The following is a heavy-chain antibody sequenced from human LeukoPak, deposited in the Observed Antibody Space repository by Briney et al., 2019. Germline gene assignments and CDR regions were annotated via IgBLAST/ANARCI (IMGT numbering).Heavy chain of an antibody. D-gene: IGHD4-17*01. CDR1: GFTFSRYD. Sequence: PGGSLRLSCAASGFTFSRYDIHWVRLGAGKRLEWVSAIDTAGDTYYLGSVKGRFTISRDNSKNTLYLQMNSLRAEDTAVYYCANEIRPNDYWGQGTQVTVSS. CDR2: IDTAGDT. CDR3: ANEIRPNDY. J-gene: IGHJ4*02. V-gene: IGHV3-13*01.